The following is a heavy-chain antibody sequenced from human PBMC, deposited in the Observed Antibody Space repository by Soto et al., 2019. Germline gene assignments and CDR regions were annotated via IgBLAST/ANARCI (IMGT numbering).Heavy chain of an antibody. D-gene: IGHD6-6*01. Sequence: SETLSLTCTVSGGSISSYYWSWIRQPPGKGLEWIGYIYYSGSTNYNPSLKSRVTISVDTSKNQFSLKLSSVTAADTAVYYCARTRRSNYFDYWGQGTLVTVSS. J-gene: IGHJ4*02. V-gene: IGHV4-59*01. CDR1: GGSISSYY. CDR3: ARTRRSNYFDY. CDR2: IYYSGST.